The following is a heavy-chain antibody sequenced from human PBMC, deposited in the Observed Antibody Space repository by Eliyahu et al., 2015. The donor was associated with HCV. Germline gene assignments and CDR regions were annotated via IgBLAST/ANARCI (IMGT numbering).Heavy chain of an antibody. J-gene: IGHJ4*02. CDR1: GFTFSSSW. V-gene: IGHV3-74*01. CDR3: ARAIEDGYCSGGSCYAWYY. Sequence: EVQLVESGGGLVQPGGSLRLSCAASGFTFSSSWXPWVRQAPGKGLVWVSRINXDGGTTYSADSVKGRFTISRDNSKNTLYLQMHSLRAEDTAVYYCARAIEDGYCSGGSCYAWYYWGQGTLVTVSS. D-gene: IGHD2-15*01. CDR2: INXDGGTT.